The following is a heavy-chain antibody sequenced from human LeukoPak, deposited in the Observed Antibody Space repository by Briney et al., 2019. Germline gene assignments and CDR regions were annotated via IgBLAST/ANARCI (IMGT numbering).Heavy chain of an antibody. D-gene: IGHD6-13*01. V-gene: IGHV4-39*01. Sequence: PSETLSLTCTVSGGSISSSSYYWGWIRQPPGTGLEWIGSIYYSGSTYYNPSLKSRVTISVDTSKNQFSLKLSSVTAADTAVYYCARRGRMAAAGFGPWGQGTLVAVSS. CDR3: ARRGRMAAAGFGP. CDR2: IYYSGST. J-gene: IGHJ5*02. CDR1: GGSISSSSYY.